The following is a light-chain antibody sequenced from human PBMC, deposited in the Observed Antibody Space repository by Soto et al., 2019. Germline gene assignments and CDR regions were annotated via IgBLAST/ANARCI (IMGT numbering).Light chain of an antibody. CDR3: SSYTSSSTLV. J-gene: IGLJ1*01. CDR2: DVS. V-gene: IGLV2-14*01. CDR1: SSDVGGYIY. Sequence: QSALTQPASVSGSPGQSITISCTGTSSDVGGYIYVSWYQQHPGKAPDLILYDVSNRPSGVSSRFSGFKSGNTASLTISGLQAEDEADYYCSSYTSSSTLVFGTGTKLTVL.